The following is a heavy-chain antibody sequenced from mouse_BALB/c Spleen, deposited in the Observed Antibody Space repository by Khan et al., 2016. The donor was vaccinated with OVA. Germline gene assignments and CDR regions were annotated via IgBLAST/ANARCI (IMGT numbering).Heavy chain of an antibody. Sequence: QVQLQQSRAELARPGASVKMSCKASGYTFTSYTIHWVRQRPGQAPEWIGHINPSNDYTNYNQNFKDKATLIVDKSSTTAYMQLSSLTSEDSAVYYCVREGAYQRSDGWFAYGGQGTLVTVSA. J-gene: IGHJ3*01. V-gene: IGHV1-4*01. CDR1: GYTFTSYT. CDR2: INPSNDYT. CDR3: VREGAYQRSDGWFAY. D-gene: IGHD2-14*01.